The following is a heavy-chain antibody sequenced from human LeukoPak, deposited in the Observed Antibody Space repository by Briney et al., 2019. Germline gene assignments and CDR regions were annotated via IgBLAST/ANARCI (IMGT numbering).Heavy chain of an antibody. J-gene: IGHJ4*02. CDR2: INSDGSRT. CDR3: VRDAVGTTPFDH. D-gene: IGHD6-19*01. V-gene: IGHV3-74*01. Sequence: GGSLRLSCAASGFTFSNYWMHRVRQAPGKGLVWVSLINSDGSRTIYADSVKGRFTISRDNAKNTLYLQMNSLRAEDTAVYYCVRDAVGTTPFDHWGQGTLVTVSS. CDR1: GFTFSNYW.